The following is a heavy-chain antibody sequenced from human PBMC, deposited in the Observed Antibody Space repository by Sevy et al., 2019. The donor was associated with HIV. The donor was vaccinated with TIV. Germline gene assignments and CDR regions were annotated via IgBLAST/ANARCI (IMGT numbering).Heavy chain of an antibody. J-gene: IGHJ3*01. Sequence: GGSLRLSCAASGFTFSRYGMHWVRQPPGKGLEWVAFIRYDGSTKSYAESVKGRFIISRDNSKDTLYLKMNSLRGDDTSLYYCAKGLGMVQGALLSDDVWGQGTMVTVSS. D-gene: IGHD3-10*01. CDR1: GFTFSRYG. CDR3: AKGLGMVQGALLSDDV. V-gene: IGHV3-30*02. CDR2: IRYDGSTK.